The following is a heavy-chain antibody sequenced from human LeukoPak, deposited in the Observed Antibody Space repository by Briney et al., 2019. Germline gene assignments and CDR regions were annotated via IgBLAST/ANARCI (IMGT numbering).Heavy chain of an antibody. CDR2: ISAYNGNT. CDR3: ARVDIVVVVAGDWLDP. Sequence: ASVKVSCKASGYTFTSYGISWVRQAPGQGLEWMGWISAYNGNTNYAQKLQGRVTMTTDTSTSTAYMELRSLRSDDTAVYYCARVDIVVVVAGDWLDPWGQGTLVTVSS. CDR1: GYTFTSYG. V-gene: IGHV1-18*01. J-gene: IGHJ5*02. D-gene: IGHD2-15*01.